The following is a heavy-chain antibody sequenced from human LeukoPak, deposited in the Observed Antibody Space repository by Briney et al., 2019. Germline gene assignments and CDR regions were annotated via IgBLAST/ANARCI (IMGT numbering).Heavy chain of an antibody. J-gene: IGHJ5*02. D-gene: IGHD6-13*01. CDR3: AKAFDAYTSSRRQNWFDP. V-gene: IGHV3-23*01. CDR1: GFTFSGYA. CDR2: ISGSGVTI. Sequence: GGSLRLSCAASGFTFSGYAMSWVRQAPGKGLEWVSGISGSGVTIFYAGSVKGRFTISRDNSKNTLYLQMNSLRAEDTAVYYCAKAFDAYTSSRRQNWFDPWGQGTLVTVPS.